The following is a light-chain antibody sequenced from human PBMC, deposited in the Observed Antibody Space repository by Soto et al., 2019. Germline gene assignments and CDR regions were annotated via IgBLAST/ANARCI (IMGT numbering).Light chain of an antibody. V-gene: IGKV3-11*01. CDR2: DAS. J-gene: IGKJ5*01. Sequence: EVVLTQSPVTLCLCTGEKDTLSCRASQSVRTYLAWYQVKPGQAPRLLIYDASSRASGVPARFSGSGSGTDFTLTISSLEPEDFALYYCQQRNSWPPITFGQATRLGIK. CDR1: QSVRTY. CDR3: QQRNSWPPIT.